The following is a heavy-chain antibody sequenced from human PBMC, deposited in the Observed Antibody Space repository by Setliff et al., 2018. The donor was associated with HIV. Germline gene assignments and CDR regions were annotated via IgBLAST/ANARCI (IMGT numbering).Heavy chain of an antibody. D-gene: IGHD2-21*01. CDR1: GGSIRSHY. CDR3: ARDFEASYCGGDCYSGWFDS. J-gene: IGHJ5*01. V-gene: IGHV4-59*11. CDR2: IHYRVST. Sequence: PSETLSLTCTVSGGSIRSHYWNWIRQSPGKGLEWIGYIHYRVSTNYNPSLKSRVIISVDMSKNQFSLKLTSVTAADTAVYYCARDFEASYCGGDCYSGWFDSWGQGILVTVSS.